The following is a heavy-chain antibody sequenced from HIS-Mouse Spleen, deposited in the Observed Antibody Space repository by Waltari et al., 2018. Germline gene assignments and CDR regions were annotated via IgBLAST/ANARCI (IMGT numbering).Heavy chain of an antibody. CDR2: IKHSGRT. D-gene: IGHD1-26*01. CDR1: GGSFSGYY. CDR3: ARMGPASGSYGDY. Sequence: QVQLQQWGAGLLKPSETLSLTCAVYGGSFSGYYWSWIRQPPGKGLEWIGEIKHSGRTNYNPSLKSRVTISVDTSKNQFSLELSSVTAADTAVYYCARMGPASGSYGDYWGQGTLVTVSS. V-gene: IGHV4-34*01. J-gene: IGHJ4*02.